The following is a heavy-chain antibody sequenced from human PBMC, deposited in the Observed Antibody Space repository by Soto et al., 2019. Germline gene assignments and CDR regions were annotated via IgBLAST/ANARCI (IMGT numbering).Heavy chain of an antibody. J-gene: IGHJ4*02. CDR3: ARARGYYPRAYYFDY. V-gene: IGHV4-34*01. CDR1: GGSFSGYY. CDR2: INHSGST. Sequence: PSETLSLTCAVYGGSFSGYYWSWIRQPPGKGLEWIGEINHSGSTNYNPSPKSRVTISVDTSKNQFSLKLSSVTAADTAVYYCARARGYYPRAYYFDYSGQGTLVTVSS. D-gene: IGHD3-10*01.